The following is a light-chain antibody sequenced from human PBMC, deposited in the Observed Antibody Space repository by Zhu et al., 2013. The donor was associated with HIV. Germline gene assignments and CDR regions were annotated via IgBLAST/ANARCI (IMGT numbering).Light chain of an antibody. CDR2: GNS. Sequence: QSVLTQPPSVSGAPGQRVTISCTGSSSNIGAGYDVHWYQQLPRTAPKLLISGNSNRPSGVPDRFSGSKSGTSASLAITGLQAEDEADYYCQSYDSTLSVVFGGGTKLTVL. V-gene: IGLV1-40*01. CDR3: QSYDSTLSVV. J-gene: IGLJ2*01. CDR1: SSNIGAGYD.